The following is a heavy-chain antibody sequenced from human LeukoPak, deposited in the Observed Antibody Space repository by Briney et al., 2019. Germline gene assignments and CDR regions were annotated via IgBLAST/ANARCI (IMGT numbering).Heavy chain of an antibody. Sequence: PGGSLRLSCAASGSGFIFSTSAMNWVRQAPGKGLEWVSSISGSAGSTFYADSVKGRFTISRDNSKNTLYLQMNSLRAEDTAVYFCAKTPVSAAGYNWFDSWGQGALVTVSS. CDR3: AKTPVSAAGYNWFDS. D-gene: IGHD6-13*01. CDR1: GSGFIFSTSA. J-gene: IGHJ5*01. V-gene: IGHV3-23*01. CDR2: ISGSAGST.